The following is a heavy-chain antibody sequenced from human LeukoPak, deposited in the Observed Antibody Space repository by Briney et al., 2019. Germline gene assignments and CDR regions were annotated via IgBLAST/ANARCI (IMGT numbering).Heavy chain of an antibody. CDR3: ASIHPGKYYYGSSGYYPY. V-gene: IGHV3-30*03. Sequence: GGSLRLSCAASGFTYSSYGMHWVRQAPGKGLEWVAVISYDGSNKYYADSVKGRFTISRDNSKNTLYLQMNSLRAEDTAVYYCASIHPGKYYYGSSGYYPYWGQGTLVTVSS. CDR1: GFTYSSYG. D-gene: IGHD3-22*01. J-gene: IGHJ4*02. CDR2: ISYDGSNK.